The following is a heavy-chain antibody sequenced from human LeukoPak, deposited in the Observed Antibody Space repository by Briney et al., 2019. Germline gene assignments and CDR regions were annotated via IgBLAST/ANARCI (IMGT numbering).Heavy chain of an antibody. J-gene: IGHJ5*02. CDR3: TRGLGATRGGWFDP. Sequence: DSVKGRFTISRDNSKNTLYLQMTSLRPEDTAVYYCTRGLGATRGGWFDPWGQGTLVTVSS. D-gene: IGHD1-26*01. V-gene: IGHV3-30*01.